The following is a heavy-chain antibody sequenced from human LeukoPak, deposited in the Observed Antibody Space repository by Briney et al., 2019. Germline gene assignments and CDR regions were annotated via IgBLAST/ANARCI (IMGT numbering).Heavy chain of an antibody. CDR3: ARHHNMEMAVFDY. CDR2: IYYSGST. V-gene: IGHV4-59*08. Sequence: PSETLSLTCTVSGGSISSYYWSWIRQPPGKGLEWIGYIYYSGSTNYNPSLKSRVTISLDTSKNQFSLKLSSVTAADTAVYYCARHHNMEMAVFDYWGQGTLVTVSS. D-gene: IGHD5-24*01. J-gene: IGHJ4*02. CDR1: GGSISSYY.